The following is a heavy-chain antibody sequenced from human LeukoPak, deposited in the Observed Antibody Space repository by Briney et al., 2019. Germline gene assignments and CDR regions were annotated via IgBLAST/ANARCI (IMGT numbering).Heavy chain of an antibody. CDR2: INLNSGGT. CDR1: GYTFTGYY. V-gene: IGHV1-2*02. D-gene: IGHD3-16*02. Sequence: ASVKVSCKASGYTFTGYYMHWVRQAPGQGLEWMGWINLNSGGTNYAQKFQGRVTMTRDTSISTAYMELSRLRSDDTAVYYCARGASIMITFGGVIGFDYWGQGTLVTASS. CDR3: ARGASIMITFGGVIGFDY. J-gene: IGHJ4*02.